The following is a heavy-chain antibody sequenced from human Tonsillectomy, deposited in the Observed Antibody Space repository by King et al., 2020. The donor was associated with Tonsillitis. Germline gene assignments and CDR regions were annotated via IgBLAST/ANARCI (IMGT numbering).Heavy chain of an antibody. CDR3: ASGAAYYYYGMDV. D-gene: IGHD1-26*01. J-gene: IGHJ6*02. V-gene: IGHV3-53*04. CDR2: IYNGGST. CDR1: GFTVSNNY. Sequence: VQLVQSGGGLVQPGGSLRLSCAASGFTVSNNYMSWVRQAPGKGLEWVSVIYNGGSTYYAESVKGRFTISRHHSKNTLYLQMNSLRAEDTAVYYCASGAAYYYYGMDVWGQGTTVTVSS.